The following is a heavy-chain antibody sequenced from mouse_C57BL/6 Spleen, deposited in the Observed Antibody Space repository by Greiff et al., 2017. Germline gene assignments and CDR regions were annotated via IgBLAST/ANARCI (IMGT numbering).Heavy chain of an antibody. V-gene: IGHV1-81*01. Sequence: QVQLKQSGAELARPGASVKLSCKASGYTFTSYGISWVKQRTGQGLEWIGEIYPRSGNTYYNEKFKGKATLTADKSASTAYMELRSLTSEDSAVYFCAREGAGFAYWGQGTLVTVSA. J-gene: IGHJ3*01. CDR1: GYTFTSYG. CDR2: IYPRSGNT. CDR3: AREGAGFAY.